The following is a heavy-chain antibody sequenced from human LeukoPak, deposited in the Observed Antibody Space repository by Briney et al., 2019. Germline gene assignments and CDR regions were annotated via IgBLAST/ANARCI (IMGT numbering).Heavy chain of an antibody. CDR3: ARGSYDSSGYYYVFDY. Sequence: PSETLSLTCTVSGGSFSSYYWSWFRQPPGKGLEWIGYIYYSGSTNYNLSFTSRVTISVDTSKTQFSLKLSSVTAADTAVYYCARGSYDSSGYYYVFDYWGQGTLVTVSS. J-gene: IGHJ4*02. CDR2: IYYSGST. V-gene: IGHV4-59*01. CDR1: GGSFSSYY. D-gene: IGHD3-22*01.